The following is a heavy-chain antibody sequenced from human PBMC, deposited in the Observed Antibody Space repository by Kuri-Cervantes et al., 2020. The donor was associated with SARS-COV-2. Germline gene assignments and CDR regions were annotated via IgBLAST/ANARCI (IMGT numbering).Heavy chain of an antibody. V-gene: IGHV3-21*01. J-gene: IGHJ4*02. CDR2: ISLSGTYI. D-gene: IGHD3-22*01. CDR1: GFTFSGFT. CDR3: ARGGGYYDSSGYSGY. Sequence: GESLKISCAASGFTFSGFTMNWVRQAPGKGLEWVSSISLSGTYIYYADSVKGRFTISRDNAKNSLYLQMNSLRAEDTAVYYCARGGGYYDSSGYSGYWGQGTLVTVSS.